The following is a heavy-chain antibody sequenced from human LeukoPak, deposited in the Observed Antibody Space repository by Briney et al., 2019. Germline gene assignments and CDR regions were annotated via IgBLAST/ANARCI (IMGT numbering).Heavy chain of an antibody. D-gene: IGHD3-22*01. CDR1: GGSISNYY. CDR2: IYSSGST. J-gene: IGHJ4*02. CDR3: ARRDYDDSSGYHSSYFDH. Sequence: SETLSLTCTVSGGSISNYYWSWIRQPAGRGLEYFGRIYSSGSTDYNPSLKSRVTMSVDTSKNQFSLKVGSVTAADTAVYYCARRDYDDSSGYHSSYFDHWGQGTLVTVSS. V-gene: IGHV4-4*07.